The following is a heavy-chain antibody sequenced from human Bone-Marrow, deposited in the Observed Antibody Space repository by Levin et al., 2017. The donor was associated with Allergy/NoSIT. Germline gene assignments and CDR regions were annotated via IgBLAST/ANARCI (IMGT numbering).Heavy chain of an antibody. J-gene: IGHJ6*02. CDR2: ISSSSSYI. D-gene: IGHD6-6*01. Sequence: GGSLRLSCAASGFTFSSYSMNWVRQAPGKGLEWVSSISSSSSYIYYADSVKGRFTISRDNAKNSLYLQMNSLRAEDTAVYYCATSRPSSSYLPSPKHYYYYYGMDVWGQGTTVTVSS. V-gene: IGHV3-21*01. CDR3: ATSRPSSSYLPSPKHYYYYYGMDV. CDR1: GFTFSSYS.